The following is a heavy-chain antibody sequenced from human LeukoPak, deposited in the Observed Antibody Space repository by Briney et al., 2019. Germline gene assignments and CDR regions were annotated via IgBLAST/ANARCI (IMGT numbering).Heavy chain of an antibody. V-gene: IGHV3-72*01. D-gene: IGHD6-19*01. J-gene: IGHJ4*02. CDR1: GFTFSDHF. CDR3: ARVSTTVAGSDYLDY. CDR2: IRNRPNSYTT. Sequence: GGSLRLSCAASGFTFSDHFMDWVRQAPGKGLEWVGRIRNRPNSYTTEYAASVQGRFAISTDDSKNSLYLQMNSLKTEDTAVYYCARVSTTVAGSDYLDYWGQGTQVTISS.